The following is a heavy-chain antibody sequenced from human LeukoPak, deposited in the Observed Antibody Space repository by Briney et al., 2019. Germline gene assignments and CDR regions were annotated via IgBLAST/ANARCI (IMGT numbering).Heavy chain of an antibody. V-gene: IGHV3-33*01. CDR3: ARCEGDWRYYGMDV. Sequence: GGSLRLSCAASGFTFRSYGMHWVRQAPGKGLEWVAVIWHDGSNKYYADSVRGRFTISRDNSKNTLNMQMNSLRAEDAAVYYCARCEGDWRYYGMDVWGQGTTVTVSS. CDR1: GFTFRSYG. CDR2: IWHDGSNK. J-gene: IGHJ6*02. D-gene: IGHD3/OR15-3a*01.